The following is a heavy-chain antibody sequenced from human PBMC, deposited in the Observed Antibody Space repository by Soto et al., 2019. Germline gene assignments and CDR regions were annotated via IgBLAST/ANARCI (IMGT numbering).Heavy chain of an antibody. V-gene: IGHV1-69*13. CDR1: VGTFSSYA. CDR2: IIPIFGTA. CDR3: ARGMAPRITIFGVVTGYFDY. J-gene: IGHJ4*02. D-gene: IGHD3-3*01. Sequence: ASVKVSCEASVGTFSSYAISWVRQATGQGLEWMGGIIPIFGTANYAQKFQGRVTITADESTSTAYMELSSLRSEDTAVYYCARGMAPRITIFGVVTGYFDYWGQGTLVTVSS.